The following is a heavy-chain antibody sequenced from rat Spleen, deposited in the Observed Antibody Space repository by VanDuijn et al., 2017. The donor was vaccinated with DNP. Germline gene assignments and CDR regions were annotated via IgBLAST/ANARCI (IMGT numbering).Heavy chain of an antibody. V-gene: IGHV5-7*01. CDR2: ISYDGSST. D-gene: IGHD1-11*01. J-gene: IGHJ2*01. Sequence: EVQLVESGGGLVQPGRSLKLSCAASGFTFSNYNMAWVRQAPKKGLEWVATISYDGSSTYYRDSVKGRFTISIDNAQNTWYLQMNKLGSEDTAIYYCAKGPNYGVYSDYFDYWGQGVMVTVSS. CDR3: AKGPNYGVYSDYFDY. CDR1: GFTFSNYN.